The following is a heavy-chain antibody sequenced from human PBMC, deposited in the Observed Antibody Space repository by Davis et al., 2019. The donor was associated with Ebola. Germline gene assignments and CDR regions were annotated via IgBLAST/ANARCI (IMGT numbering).Heavy chain of an antibody. D-gene: IGHD3-3*01. Sequence: AASVKVSCKASGYTFTSYYMHWVRQAPGQGLEWMGIINPSGGSTSYAQKFQGRVTITRDTSASTAYMELSSLRSEDTAVYYCARLEGSTIWYGMDVWGQGTTVTVSS. CDR2: INPSGGST. J-gene: IGHJ6*02. CDR1: GYTFTSYY. V-gene: IGHV1-46*01. CDR3: ARLEGSTIWYGMDV.